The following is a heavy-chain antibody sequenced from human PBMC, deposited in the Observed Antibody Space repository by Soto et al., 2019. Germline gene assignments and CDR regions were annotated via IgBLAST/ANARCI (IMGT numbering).Heavy chain of an antibody. CDR2: IYHSGST. D-gene: IGHD4-17*01. CDR3: SRAPGVRFYFDS. V-gene: IGHV4-30-2*01. Sequence: SETLSLTCAVSGGSISSGGYSWSWIRQPPGKGLEWIGYIYHSGSTYYNPSLKSRVTISVDRSKNQFSLKLSSVTAADTALYYCSRAPGVRFYFDSWGQGTLVTVSS. J-gene: IGHJ4*02. CDR1: GGSISSGGYS.